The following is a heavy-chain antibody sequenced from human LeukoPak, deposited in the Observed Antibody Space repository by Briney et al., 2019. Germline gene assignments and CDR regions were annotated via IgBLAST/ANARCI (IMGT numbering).Heavy chain of an antibody. CDR1: GFTFSSYT. D-gene: IGHD3-22*01. V-gene: IGHV3-21*01. CDR2: ITTGGPNT. J-gene: IGHJ4*02. Sequence: GGSLRLSCTASGFTFSSYTMSWVRQAPGKGLKWVSTITTGGPNTYYADSVKGRFTISRDNAENSLYLQMNSLRAEDTAVYYCARRYYDTRGYPFEYWGQGTPVTVSS. CDR3: ARRYYDTRGYPFEY.